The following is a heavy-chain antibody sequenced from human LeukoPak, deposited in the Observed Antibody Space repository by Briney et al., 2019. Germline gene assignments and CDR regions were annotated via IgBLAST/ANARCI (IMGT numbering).Heavy chain of an antibody. CDR2: IYYSGST. Sequence: PSETLSLTCTVSGGXITSDYCSWIRQPPGKGLEWIGYIYYSGSTNYNPSLKSRVTISVDTSKNQFSLKLNSVTAADTAVYYCARHYYGSGSYRWFDPWGQGTLVTVSS. D-gene: IGHD3-10*01. V-gene: IGHV4-59*08. CDR3: ARHYYGSGSYRWFDP. CDR1: GGXITSDY. J-gene: IGHJ5*02.